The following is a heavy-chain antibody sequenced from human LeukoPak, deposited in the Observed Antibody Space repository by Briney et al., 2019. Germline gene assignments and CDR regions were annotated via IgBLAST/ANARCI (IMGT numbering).Heavy chain of an antibody. CDR3: ARAGVWDYSDSSGYHNAAFDI. V-gene: IGHV1-2*02. J-gene: IGHJ3*02. D-gene: IGHD3-22*01. CDR2: INPSSGGT. Sequence: ASVKVSCKASGYTFTSYYMHWVRQAPGQGLEWMGWINPSSGGTNYAQKFQGRVTVTRDTSISTAYMDLSRLRSDDTAVYYCARAGVWDYSDSSGYHNAAFDIWGQGTMVTVSS. CDR1: GYTFTSYY.